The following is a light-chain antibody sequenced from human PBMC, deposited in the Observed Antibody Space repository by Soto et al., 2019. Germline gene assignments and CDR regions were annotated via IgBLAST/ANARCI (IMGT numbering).Light chain of an antibody. CDR2: KAS. CDR1: QNIDSY. Sequence: DIQMTQSPATLSASVGDRVTITCRASQNIDSYLAWYQQKPGKAPKPLIYKASTLDSGVPSRFSGSGSGTEFTLTMSSLQPDDVATYYCQQYENSFFTFGPGTTVDLK. J-gene: IGKJ3*01. V-gene: IGKV1-5*03. CDR3: QQYENSFFT.